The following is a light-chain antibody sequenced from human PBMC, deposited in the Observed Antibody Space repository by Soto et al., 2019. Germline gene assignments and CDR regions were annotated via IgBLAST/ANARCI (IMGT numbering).Light chain of an antibody. J-gene: IGLJ1*01. V-gene: IGLV2-18*02. CDR2: EFS. CDR1: SSDVGSYNS. CDR3: SSYTTSNTYV. Sequence: QSALTQPPSVSGSPGQSVTISYTGTSSDVGSYNSVSWYQQSPGTVPKLMIYEFSNRPSGVPDRFSGSKSGNTASLTISGLQAEDEADYYCSSYTTSNTYVFGTGTKLTVL.